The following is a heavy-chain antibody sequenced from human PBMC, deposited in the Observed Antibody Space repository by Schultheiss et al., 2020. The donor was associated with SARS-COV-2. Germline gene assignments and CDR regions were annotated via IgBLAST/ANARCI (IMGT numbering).Heavy chain of an antibody. Sequence: GGSLRLSCAASGFTFSSYWMSWVRQAPGKGLEWVGRIKSKTDGGTTDYAAPVKGRFTISRDDSKNTLYLQMNSLRAEDTAVYYCAKGAEIQLWLSLFDYWGQGTLVTVSS. J-gene: IGHJ4*02. CDR2: IKSKTDGGTT. CDR3: AKGAEIQLWLSLFDY. CDR1: GFTFSSYW. V-gene: IGHV3-15*01. D-gene: IGHD5-18*01.